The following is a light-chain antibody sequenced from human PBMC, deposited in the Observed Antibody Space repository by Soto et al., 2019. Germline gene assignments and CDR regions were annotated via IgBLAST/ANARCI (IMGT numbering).Light chain of an antibody. CDR1: QRITSW. CDR2: DVS. CDR3: QHYNNYPST. V-gene: IGKV1-5*01. Sequence: DLQMTQSPSTLSASVGDRVTITCRASQRITSWLAWYQQKAGKAPKLLIYDVSSLESGVPSRFSGSGSGTEFTLTINSLQPDDSATYYCQHYNNYPSTFGQGTKVEIK. J-gene: IGKJ1*01.